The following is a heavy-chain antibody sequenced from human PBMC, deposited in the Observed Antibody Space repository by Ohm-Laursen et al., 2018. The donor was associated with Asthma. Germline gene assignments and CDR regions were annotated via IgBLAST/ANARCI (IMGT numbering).Heavy chain of an antibody. CDR1: GYSLSSNA. CDR2: IYIRNT. V-gene: IGHV1-18*04. J-gene: IGHJ4*02. Sequence: GASVKVSCNASGYSLSSNAISWVRQAPGQRPEWMGWIYIRNTNYAPKFRDRITLSTDTSTNTAYMDLRSLRSDDTAVYYCVRDEVDRFDFWGQGSLVTVSS. CDR3: VRDEVDRFDF.